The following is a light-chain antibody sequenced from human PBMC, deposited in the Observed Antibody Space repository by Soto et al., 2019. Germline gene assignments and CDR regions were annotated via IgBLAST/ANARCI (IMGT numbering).Light chain of an antibody. J-gene: IGLJ1*01. CDR1: GNGVGAYNY. CDR2: DVA. V-gene: IGLV2-11*01. CDR3: CSYAGGYTYL. Sequence: QSALTQPRSVSGSPGQSVTISCTGTGNGVGAYNYVSWYQQHPGRPPKLMIYDVAWWPSGVPYRFSGSKSGNTASLTISGLQAGDEADYFCCSYAGGYTYLCGTGTKVTVL.